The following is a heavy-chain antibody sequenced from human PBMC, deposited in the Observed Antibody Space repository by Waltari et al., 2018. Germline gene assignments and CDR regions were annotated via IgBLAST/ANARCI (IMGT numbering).Heavy chain of an antibody. D-gene: IGHD3-10*01. CDR1: GGSISSSSYY. Sequence: LQLQESGPGLVKPSETLSLTCTVSGGSISSSSYYWGWIRQPPGKGLVWVSRITSDGRDATYADSVKGRFTISRDNAKNTVYLQMDSLRAEDTAVYYCVRVFYGSGSSLEYWGQGALVSVSS. CDR2: ITSDGRDA. J-gene: IGHJ4*02. V-gene: IGHV3-74*01. CDR3: VRVFYGSGSSLEY.